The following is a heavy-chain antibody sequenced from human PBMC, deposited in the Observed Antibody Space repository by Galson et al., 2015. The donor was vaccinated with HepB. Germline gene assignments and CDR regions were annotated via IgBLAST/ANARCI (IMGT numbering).Heavy chain of an antibody. CDR2: INPSGGST. D-gene: IGHD5-24*01. Sequence: SVKVSCKASGYTFTSYYMHWVRQAPGQGLEWMGIINPSGGSTSYAQKFQGRVTMTRDTSTSTVYMELSSLRSDETAVYYCARDGVELATIFISGDAFDVWGQGTMVTVSS. J-gene: IGHJ3*01. V-gene: IGHV1-46*01. CDR1: GYTFTSYY. CDR3: ARDGVELATIFISGDAFDV.